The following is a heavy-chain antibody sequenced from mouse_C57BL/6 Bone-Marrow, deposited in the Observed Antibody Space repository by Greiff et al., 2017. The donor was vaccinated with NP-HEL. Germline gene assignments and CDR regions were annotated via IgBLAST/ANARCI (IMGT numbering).Heavy chain of an antibody. J-gene: IGHJ4*01. CDR3: ASSYPYAMDY. Sequence: EVMLVESGGGLVKPGGSLKLSCAASGFTFSSYAMSWVRQTPEKRLEWVATISDGGSYTYYPDNVKGRFTISRDNAKNNLYLQMSHLKSEDTAMYYCASSYPYAMDYWGQGTSVTVSS. V-gene: IGHV5-4*03. CDR2: ISDGGSYT. D-gene: IGHD2-10*01. CDR1: GFTFSSYA.